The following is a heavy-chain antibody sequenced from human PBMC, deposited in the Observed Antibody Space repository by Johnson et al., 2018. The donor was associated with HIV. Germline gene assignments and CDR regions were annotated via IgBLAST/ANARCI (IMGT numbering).Heavy chain of an antibody. Sequence: QVQLVESGGGLVQPGGSLRLSCAASGFTFSSYAMHWVRQAPGKGLEWVAVISYDRSNKYYADSVKGRFTISRDNAKNSLYLQMNSLRAEDTAMYYCARTRKYTSGPPCAFDFWGQGTMVTVSS. CDR2: ISYDRSNK. V-gene: IGHV3-30-3*01. CDR1: GFTFSSYA. D-gene: IGHD3-22*01. J-gene: IGHJ3*01. CDR3: ARTRKYTSGPPCAFDF.